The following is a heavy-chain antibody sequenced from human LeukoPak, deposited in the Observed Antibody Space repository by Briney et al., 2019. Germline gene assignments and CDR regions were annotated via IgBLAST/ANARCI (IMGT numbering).Heavy chain of an antibody. CDR2: VYYSGIS. CDR1: GGSIISGGSY. CDR3: SRRDCSQSSCFYWYFDV. D-gene: IGHD2-2*01. V-gene: IGHV4-39*07. J-gene: IGHJ2*01. Sequence: SETLSLTCTVSGGSIISGGSYWGWIRQPPGKGLEWIGSVYYSGISYYNPSLRSRVSISVDTSKNQFSLRLSALTAADTAVYYCSRRDCSQSSCFYWYFDVWGRGTLLTVSS.